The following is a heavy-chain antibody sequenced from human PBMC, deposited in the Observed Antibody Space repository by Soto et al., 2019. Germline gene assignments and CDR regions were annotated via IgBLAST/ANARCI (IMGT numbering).Heavy chain of an antibody. J-gene: IGHJ4*02. V-gene: IGHV4-34*01. Sequence: QVQLQQWGAGLLKPSETLSLTCAVYGGSFSGYYWSWIRQPPGKGLEWIGEINHSGSTNYNPSLKSRVTISVDTSKHQFSLKLSSVTAADTAVYYCARRRVGVPAAMNFDYWGQGTLVTVSS. CDR3: ARRRVGVPAAMNFDY. CDR2: INHSGST. D-gene: IGHD2-2*01. CDR1: GGSFSGYY.